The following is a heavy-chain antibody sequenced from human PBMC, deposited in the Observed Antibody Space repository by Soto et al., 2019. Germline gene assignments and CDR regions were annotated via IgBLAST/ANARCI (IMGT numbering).Heavy chain of an antibody. CDR1: GFSLTTDAVG. D-gene: IGHD1-1*01. Sequence: QITLKESGPPLVKPTQTLTLTCTFSGFSLTTDAVGVGWIRQPPGKALEWLALIYWDDDKRYSPGQKSRLTTTTDASRNQVVLTLTNMDPADTATYYCAHVYWVAAGIRYYFDYWGQGTLVTVSS. CDR2: IYWDDDK. J-gene: IGHJ4*02. CDR3: AHVYWVAAGIRYYFDY. V-gene: IGHV2-5*02.